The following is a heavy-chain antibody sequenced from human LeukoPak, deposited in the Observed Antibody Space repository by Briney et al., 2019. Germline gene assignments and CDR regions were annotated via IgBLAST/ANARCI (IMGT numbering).Heavy chain of an antibody. D-gene: IGHD3-22*01. V-gene: IGHV4-30-4*08. CDR2: INHSGST. J-gene: IGHJ4*02. CDR3: ARVEGYYDSSGYPD. Sequence: SQTLSLTCTVSGGSTSSGDYYWSWIRQPPGKGLEWIGEINHSGSTNYNPSLKSRVTISVDTSKNQFSLKLSSVTAADTAVYYCARVEGYYDSSGYPDWGQGTLVTVSS. CDR1: GGSTSSGDYY.